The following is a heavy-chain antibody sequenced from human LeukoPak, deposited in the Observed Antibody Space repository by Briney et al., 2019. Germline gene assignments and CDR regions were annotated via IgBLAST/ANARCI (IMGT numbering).Heavy chain of an antibody. CDR2: IYYSGST. V-gene: IGHV4-39*07. Sequence: KPSETLSLTCTVSGGSISSSSYYWGWIRQPPGKGLEWIGSIYYSGSTYYHPSLKSRVTVSVDTSKNQFSLKLSSVTAADTAVYYCARDLVVGATSPSSSYFDYWGQGTLVTVSS. J-gene: IGHJ4*02. D-gene: IGHD1-26*01. CDR1: GGSISSSSYY. CDR3: ARDLVVGATSPSSSYFDY.